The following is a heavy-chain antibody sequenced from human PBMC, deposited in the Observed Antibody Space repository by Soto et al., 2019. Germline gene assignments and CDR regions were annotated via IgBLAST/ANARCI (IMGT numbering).Heavy chain of an antibody. CDR1: GFTFSIYS. Sequence: EVQVVESGGGLVQPGGSLRISCAASGFTFSIYSMNWVRQAPGKGLEWISYISSTSSTIYYADSVKGRFTISRDNAKNSXYXQMNSLRAEDTAVYYCATYYGSGSYFPDHYYYGMDVWGQGTTVTVSS. V-gene: IGHV3-48*01. CDR3: ATYYGSGSYFPDHYYYGMDV. D-gene: IGHD3-10*01. J-gene: IGHJ6*02. CDR2: ISSTSSTI.